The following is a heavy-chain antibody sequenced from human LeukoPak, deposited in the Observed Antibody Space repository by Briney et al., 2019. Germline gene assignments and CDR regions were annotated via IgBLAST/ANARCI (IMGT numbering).Heavy chain of an antibody. CDR1: GFTFSSYS. D-gene: IGHD5-18*01. CDR2: IYHSGST. CDR3: ARLSPQLSDY. Sequence: PGGSLRLSCAASGFTFSSYSMNWVRQAPGKGLEWIGSIYHSGSTYYNPSLKSRVTISVDTSKNQFSLKLSSVTAADTAVYYCARLSPQLSDYWGQGTLVTVSS. J-gene: IGHJ4*02. V-gene: IGHV4-38-2*01.